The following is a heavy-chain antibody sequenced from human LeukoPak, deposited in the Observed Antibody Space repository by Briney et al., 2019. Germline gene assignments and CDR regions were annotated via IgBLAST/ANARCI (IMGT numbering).Heavy chain of an antibody. J-gene: IGHJ3*02. V-gene: IGHV3-23*01. CDR1: GFTFSSYA. CDR3: AKDGPSISAFDI. CDR2: ISGSTGNT. Sequence: GGSLRLSCAASGFTFSSYAMSWVRQAPGKGLEWVSAISGSTGNTYYADSVKGRFAISRDNSKNTVYLQMNSLRAEDTAVYYCAKDGPSISAFDIWGQGTMVTVSS. D-gene: IGHD3-3*02.